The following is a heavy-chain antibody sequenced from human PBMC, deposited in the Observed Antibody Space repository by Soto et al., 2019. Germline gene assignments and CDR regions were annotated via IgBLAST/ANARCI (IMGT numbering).Heavy chain of an antibody. CDR3: ARGKAGSFWSGYYIEAGGQYYGMDV. J-gene: IGHJ6*02. Sequence: ASVKVSCKASGYTFTSYGISWVRQAPGQGLEWMGWISAYNGNTNYAQKLQGRVTMTTGTSTSTAYMELRSLRSDDTAVYYCARGKAGSFWSGYYIEAGGQYYGMDVWGQGTTVTVSS. CDR1: GYTFTSYG. D-gene: IGHD3-3*01. CDR2: ISAYNGNT. V-gene: IGHV1-18*01.